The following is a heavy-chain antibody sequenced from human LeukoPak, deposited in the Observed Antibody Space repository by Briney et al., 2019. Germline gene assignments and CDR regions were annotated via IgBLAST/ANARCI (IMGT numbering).Heavy chain of an antibody. CDR2: IYHSGST. V-gene: IGHV4-38-2*02. CDR3: ARYSGNWNYRALDP. CDR1: GYSISSGYY. J-gene: IGHJ5*02. D-gene: IGHD1-7*01. Sequence: SETLSLTCIVSGYSISSGYYWGWIRQPPGKGLEWIGSIYHSGSTYYKPSLKSRVTISVDTSKNQFSLKLSSVTAADTAVYYCARYSGNWNYRALDPWGEETVVSVSS.